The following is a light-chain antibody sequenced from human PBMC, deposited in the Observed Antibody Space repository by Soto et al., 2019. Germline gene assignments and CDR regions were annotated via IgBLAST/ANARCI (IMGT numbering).Light chain of an antibody. J-gene: IGKJ2*01. CDR3: QQYNNYLMYT. V-gene: IGKV1-5*01. Sequence: DIQMTQSPSTLSASVGDRVTITCRASQSISSWLAWYQQKPGKAPKLLIYDAFTLESGVPSRFSGSGSGTEFTLTISSLQPDDFASYYCQQYNNYLMYTFGQGTKLEIK. CDR1: QSISSW. CDR2: DAF.